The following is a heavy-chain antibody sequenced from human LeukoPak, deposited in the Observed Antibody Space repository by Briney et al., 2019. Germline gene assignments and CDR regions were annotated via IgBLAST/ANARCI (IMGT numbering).Heavy chain of an antibody. CDR2: ISGSGGST. Sequence: GGSLRLSCAASGFTFRNYAMAWVRQAPGKGLEWVSGISGSGGSTYYADSVKGRFTISRDNSKNTLYLQMNSLRAEDTAVYYCAKDRLSSRITIFGVVISSSENWGQGTLVTVSS. J-gene: IGHJ4*02. CDR1: GFTFRNYA. V-gene: IGHV3-23*01. D-gene: IGHD3-3*01. CDR3: AKDRLSSRITIFGVVISSSEN.